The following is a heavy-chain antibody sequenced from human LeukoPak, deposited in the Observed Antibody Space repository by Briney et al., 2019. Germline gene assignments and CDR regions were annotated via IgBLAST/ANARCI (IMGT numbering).Heavy chain of an antibody. CDR1: GFTFSSYW. CDR2: IKQDGSEK. V-gene: IGHV3-7*04. Sequence: GGSLRLSCAASGFTFSSYWMSWVRQAPGKGLEWVANIKQDGSEKYYVDSVKGRFTISRDNAKNSLFLQMNSLRAEDTAVYYCAKGRGYSYGFPPDYWGQGTLVTVSS. CDR3: AKGRGYSYGFPPDY. J-gene: IGHJ4*02. D-gene: IGHD5-18*01.